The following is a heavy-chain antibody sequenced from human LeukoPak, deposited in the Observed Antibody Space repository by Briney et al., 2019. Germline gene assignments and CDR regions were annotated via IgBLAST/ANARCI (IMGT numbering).Heavy chain of an antibody. Sequence: PSETLSLTCTVSGYSIISGFHWGWFRQSPGKVLEWLGAISYNGITDYNPSLKSRVTISRDTSKNQFSLRLTSVTAADAALYFCAREGAVPGIDPWGQGTLVTVSS. CDR1: GYSIISGFH. D-gene: IGHD3-16*01. J-gene: IGHJ5*02. CDR3: AREGAVPGIDP. CDR2: ISYNGIT. V-gene: IGHV4-38-2*02.